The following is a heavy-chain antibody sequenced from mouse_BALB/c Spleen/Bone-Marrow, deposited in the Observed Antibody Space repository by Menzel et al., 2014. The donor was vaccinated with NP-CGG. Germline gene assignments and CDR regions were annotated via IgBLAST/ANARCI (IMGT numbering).Heavy chain of an antibody. CDR1: GYTLTSYY. V-gene: IGHV1S81*02. Sequence: SGAELVKPGASVKLSCKASGYTLTSYYMRWVKQRPGQGLEWIGEINPSNGGTNFNEKFKSKATLIVDKSSSTAYMSLSSLTSEDSAVYYCTRSRRAMDHWGQGTSVTVSS. J-gene: IGHJ4*01. CDR2: INPSNGGT. D-gene: IGHD2-12*01. CDR3: TRSRRAMDH.